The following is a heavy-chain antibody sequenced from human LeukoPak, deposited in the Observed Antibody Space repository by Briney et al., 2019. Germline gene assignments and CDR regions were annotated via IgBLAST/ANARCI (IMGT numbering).Heavy chain of an antibody. CDR1: GFTFSNYA. D-gene: IGHD3-22*01. CDR2: ISGSGGRT. Sequence: PGGSLRLSCAASGFTFSNYAMSWVRQAPGQGLEWVSGISGSGGRTYYADSVEGRFTISRDNSKKTLYLQMNSLRAEDTAVYYCAKDYHDSSGPNDYWGQGTLVTVSS. V-gene: IGHV3-23*01. CDR3: AKDYHDSSGPNDY. J-gene: IGHJ4*02.